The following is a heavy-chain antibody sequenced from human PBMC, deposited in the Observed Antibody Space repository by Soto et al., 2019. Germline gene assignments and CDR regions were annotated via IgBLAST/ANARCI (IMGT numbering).Heavy chain of an antibody. CDR2: IYHSGST. CDR1: GDSIISSNW. V-gene: IGHV4-4*02. Sequence: QVQLQESGPGLVKPSGTLSLTCAVSGDSIISSNWWSWVRQPLGKGLEWIGEIYHSGSTQYNPSLKSRVTMSADKSKNHFSLKLTSVTAADTAVYFCATGLSSSWYSHNDSWGQGTLVTVSS. CDR3: ATGLSSSWYSHNDS. J-gene: IGHJ4*02. D-gene: IGHD6-13*01.